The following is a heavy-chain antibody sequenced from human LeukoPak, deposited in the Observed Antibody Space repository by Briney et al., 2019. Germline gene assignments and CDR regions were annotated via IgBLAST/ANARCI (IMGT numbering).Heavy chain of an antibody. V-gene: IGHV3-21*01. CDR3: ARDTRWSFDY. CDR1: GFTFSSYN. J-gene: IGHJ4*02. D-gene: IGHD4-23*01. Sequence: GGSLRLSCAASGFTFSSYNMYWVRQAPGKGLEWVSSIVSSGSYIYYADSVKGRFTISRDNAKSSLYQQMNSLRAEDTAVYYCARDTRWSFDYWGQGTLVTVSS. CDR2: IVSSGSYI.